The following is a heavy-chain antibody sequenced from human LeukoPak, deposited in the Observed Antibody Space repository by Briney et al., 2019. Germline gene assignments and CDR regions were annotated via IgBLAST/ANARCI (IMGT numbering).Heavy chain of an antibody. Sequence: SETLSLTCTVSGGSISSSYYYWGWIRQPPGKGLEWIGSIYSSGSTYYNPSLKSRVTISVDTSKNQFSLKLTSVTAADTAVYSCARLYGPWGQGTLVTVSS. CDR2: IYSSGST. CDR1: GGSISSSYYY. V-gene: IGHV4-39*01. D-gene: IGHD3-16*01. CDR3: ARLYGP. J-gene: IGHJ5*02.